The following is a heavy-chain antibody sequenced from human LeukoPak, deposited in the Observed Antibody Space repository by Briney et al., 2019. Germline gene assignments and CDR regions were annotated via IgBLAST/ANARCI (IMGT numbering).Heavy chain of an antibody. D-gene: IGHD3-3*01. J-gene: IGHJ5*02. Sequence: PGGSLRLSCEASGFIFDDYDMVWVRQAPGKGLEWVSLISWDGGTVYYADSVQGRFTISRDNSENSLYLQMNSLRVEDTALYYCARDMDDFWSEGSSGRGGIDPWGQGTLVTVSS. CDR3: ARDMDDFWSEGSSGRGGIDP. V-gene: IGHV3-43D*03. CDR1: GFIFDDYD. CDR2: ISWDGGTV.